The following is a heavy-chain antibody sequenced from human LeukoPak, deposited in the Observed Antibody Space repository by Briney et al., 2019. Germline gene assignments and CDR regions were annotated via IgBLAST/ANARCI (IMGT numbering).Heavy chain of an antibody. CDR1: GLPFNSYD. CDR3: DTRPRY. Sequence: GGSLRLSFVGSGLPFNSYDMNWVRQAPGKGLEWISYISNSGNTIYYADSVKGRFTISRDNAENSLYLQMNSLRAEDTAVYYCDTRPRYWGQGTLVTVSS. J-gene: IGHJ4*02. V-gene: IGHV3-48*03. CDR2: ISNSGNTI. D-gene: IGHD2-2*01.